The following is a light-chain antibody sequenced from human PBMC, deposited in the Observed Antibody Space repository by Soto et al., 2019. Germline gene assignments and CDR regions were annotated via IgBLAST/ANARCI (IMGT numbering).Light chain of an antibody. J-gene: IGLJ1*01. V-gene: IGLV2-18*02. CDR3: SSYTSSNTYV. Sequence: QSALTQPSSVSGSPGQSVTISCTGTSSDVGSYNRVSWYQQPPGTAPKLMIYDVSNRPSGVPDRFSGSKSGNTASLTISGLQAEDEADYYCSSYTSSNTYVFGTGTKLTVL. CDR1: SSDVGSYNR. CDR2: DVS.